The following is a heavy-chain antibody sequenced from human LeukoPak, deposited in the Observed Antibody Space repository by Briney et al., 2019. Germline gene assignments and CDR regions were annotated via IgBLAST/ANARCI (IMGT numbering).Heavy chain of an antibody. D-gene: IGHD3-3*01. CDR2: IYHSGST. CDR3: AREGRQGYDFWSGYYALSTYYMDV. Sequence: SSETLSLTCAVSGGSISSSNWWSWVRQPPGKGLEWIGEIYHSGSTNYNPSLKSRVTISVDKSKNQFSLKLSPVTAADTAVYYCAREGRQGYDFWSGYYALSTYYMDVWGKGTTVTVSS. CDR1: GGSISSSNW. V-gene: IGHV4-4*02. J-gene: IGHJ6*03.